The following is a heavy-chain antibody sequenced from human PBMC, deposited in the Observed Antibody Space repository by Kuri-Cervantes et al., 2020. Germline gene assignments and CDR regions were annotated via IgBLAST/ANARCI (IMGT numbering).Heavy chain of an antibody. CDR3: ARVLLKIPDYGGNRGWFAP. CDR1: GFTFSSYS. Sequence: GESLKISCAASGFTFSSYSMNWVRQAPGKGLELVSSISSSSGYIYYSDSVKGRFTISRDKAKNSLYLQMNSLRAEDTDVYYCARVLLKIPDYGGNRGWFAPWGQGTLVTVSS. D-gene: IGHD4-23*01. J-gene: IGHJ5*02. CDR2: ISSSSGYI. V-gene: IGHV3-21*01.